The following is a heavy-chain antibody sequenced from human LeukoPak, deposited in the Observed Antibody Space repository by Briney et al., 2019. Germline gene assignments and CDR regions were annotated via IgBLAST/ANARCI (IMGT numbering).Heavy chain of an antibody. J-gene: IGHJ5*02. CDR3: AHYDSSGYYHGSNWFDP. CDR1: GCTFSSYA. D-gene: IGHD3-22*01. V-gene: IGHV1-69*13. Sequence: SLKVSCTASGCTFSSYAISWVRQAPGQGLEWMGGIIPIFGTANYAQKFQGRVTITADESTSTAYMELSSLRSEDTAVYYCAHYDSSGYYHGSNWFDPWGQGTLVTVSS. CDR2: IIPIFGTA.